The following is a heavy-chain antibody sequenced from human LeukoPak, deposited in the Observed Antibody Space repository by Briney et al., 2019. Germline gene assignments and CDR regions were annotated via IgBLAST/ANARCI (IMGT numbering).Heavy chain of an antibody. CDR1: GFTFSSYW. J-gene: IGHJ6*03. Sequence: GGSLRLSCAASGFTFSSYWVSWVRQAPGKGLEWVANIKQDGSEKYYVDSVKGRFTISRDNAKNSLYLQMNSLRAEDTAVYYCAREGGLENKYYYYYYMDVWGKGTTVTVSS. D-gene: IGHD2/OR15-2a*01. V-gene: IGHV3-7*01. CDR3: AREGGLENKYYYYYYMDV. CDR2: IKQDGSEK.